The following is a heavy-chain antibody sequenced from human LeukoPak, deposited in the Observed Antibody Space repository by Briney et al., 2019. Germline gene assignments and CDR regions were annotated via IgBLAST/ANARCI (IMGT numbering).Heavy chain of an antibody. D-gene: IGHD4-11*01. V-gene: IGHV3-21*01. CDR1: GFTFSSYS. J-gene: IGHJ4*02. CDR2: ISSSSSYI. CDR3: TREDHSNYNY. Sequence: PGGSLRLSCAASGFTFSSYSMNWVRQAPGKGLEWVSSISSSSSYIYYADSVKGRITISRDNAKNSLYLQMNSLRAEDTAVYYCTREDHSNYNYWGQGTLVTVSS.